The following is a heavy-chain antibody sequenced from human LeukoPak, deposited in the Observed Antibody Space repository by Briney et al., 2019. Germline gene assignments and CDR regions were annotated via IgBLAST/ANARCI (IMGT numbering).Heavy chain of an antibody. V-gene: IGHV1-8*01. CDR2: MNPNSGNT. D-gene: IGHD3-9*01. Sequence: GASVKVSCKASGYTFTSYDINWVRQATGQGLEWMGWMNPNSGNTGYAQKFQGRVTMTRNTSISTAYMELSSLRSEDTAVYYCARVKSSFGRYFDWLPAYYYGMDVWGQGTTVTVSS. CDR1: GYTFTSYD. J-gene: IGHJ6*02. CDR3: ARVKSSFGRYFDWLPAYYYGMDV.